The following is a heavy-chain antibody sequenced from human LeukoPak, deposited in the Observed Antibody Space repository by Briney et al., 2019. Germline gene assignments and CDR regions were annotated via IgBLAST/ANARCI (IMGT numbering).Heavy chain of an antibody. CDR2: INHSGST. Sequence: SETLSLTCAVYGGSSSGYYWSWIRQPPGKGLEWIGEINHSGSTNYNPSLKSRVTISVDTSKNQFSLKLSSVTAADTAVYYCARGRRLLALDYWGQGTLVTVSS. V-gene: IGHV4-34*01. CDR3: ARGRRLLALDY. CDR1: GGSSSGYY. J-gene: IGHJ4*02. D-gene: IGHD2-15*01.